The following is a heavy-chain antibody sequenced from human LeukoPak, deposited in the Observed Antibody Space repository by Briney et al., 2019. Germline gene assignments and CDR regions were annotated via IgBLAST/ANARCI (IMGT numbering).Heavy chain of an antibody. Sequence: GGSLRLSCAASGFTVSSNYMNWVRQAPGKGLEWVSVIYSGGSTYYADSVKGRFTISRDNSKNTLYLQMNSLRAEDTAVYYCARDGYSYRNAFDIWGQGTMVTVSS. CDR2: IYSGGST. CDR3: ARDGYSYRNAFDI. D-gene: IGHD5-18*01. CDR1: GFTVSSNY. J-gene: IGHJ3*02. V-gene: IGHV3-66*01.